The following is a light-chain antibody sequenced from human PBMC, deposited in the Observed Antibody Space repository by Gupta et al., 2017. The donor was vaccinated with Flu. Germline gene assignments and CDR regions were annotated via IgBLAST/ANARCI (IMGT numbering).Light chain of an antibody. CDR1: SSDVGAFDY. CDR2: EVT. Sequence: QSALTQPDSVSGSPGPSLTISSSGTSSDVGAFDYLSCYKQHPGKAPQLVIYEVTNRPAGVSDRFSGSKTGNTASLTISGLQAEDENVYFCSSYTTSSTLVFGGGTKVTVL. J-gene: IGLJ3*02. CDR3: SSYTTSSTLV. V-gene: IGLV2-14*03.